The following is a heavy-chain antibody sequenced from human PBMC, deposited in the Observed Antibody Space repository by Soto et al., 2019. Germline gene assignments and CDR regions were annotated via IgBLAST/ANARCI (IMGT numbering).Heavy chain of an antibody. J-gene: IGHJ6*02. Sequence: PEGSLRLSCAASGFTFDDYTMHWVRQAPGKGLEWVSLISWDGGSTYYADSVKGRFTISRDNSKNSLYLQMNSLRTEDTALYYCAKEGTESSGWPYYYYGMDVWGQGTTVTFSS. CDR3: AKEGTESSGWPYYYYGMDV. V-gene: IGHV3-43*01. CDR2: ISWDGGST. D-gene: IGHD6-19*01. CDR1: GFTFDDYT.